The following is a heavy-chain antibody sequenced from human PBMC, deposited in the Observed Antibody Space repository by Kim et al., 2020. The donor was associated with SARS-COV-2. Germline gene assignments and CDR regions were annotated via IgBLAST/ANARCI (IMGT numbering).Heavy chain of an antibody. Sequence: GGSLRLSCTTSGFTFTGYAMSWVRQAPGKGLEWVSSIDGSDGTTYYVDSVKGRFTISRDDSKSTLYLWMTPLRADDTAVYYCLKGGWGWIWDHWGQGAHVTVAP. J-gene: IGHJ4*02. V-gene: IGHV3-23*01. CDR1: GFTFTGYA. D-gene: IGHD2-2*03. CDR2: IDGSDGTT. CDR3: LKGGWGWIWDH.